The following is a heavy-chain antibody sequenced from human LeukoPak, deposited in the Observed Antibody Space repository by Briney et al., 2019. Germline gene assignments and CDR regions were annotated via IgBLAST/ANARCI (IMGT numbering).Heavy chain of an antibody. CDR3: GSLTVVARDH. CDR1: GFSFSTHW. Sequence: QPGGSLRLSCAASGFSFSTHWMHWVRQAPGKGLVYVAQIKSDGSATAYADSVKGRFTISRGNAKNTLYLEMSSLRAEDTAVYYCGSLTVVARDHWGQGTLVTVSS. CDR2: IKSDGSAT. J-gene: IGHJ4*02. D-gene: IGHD3-22*01. V-gene: IGHV3-74*01.